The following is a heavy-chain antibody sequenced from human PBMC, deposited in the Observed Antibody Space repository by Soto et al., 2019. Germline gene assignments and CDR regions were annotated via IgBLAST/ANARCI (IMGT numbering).Heavy chain of an antibody. CDR3: ARGRVTMVRGVIQPFDP. CDR1: GYTFTSYF. J-gene: IGHJ5*02. CDR2: INPNSGGT. D-gene: IGHD3-10*01. V-gene: IGHV1-2*02. Sequence: GASVKVSCKASGYTFTSYFISWVRQAPGQGLEWMGWINPNSGGTNYAQKFQGRVTMTRDTSISTAYMELSRLRSDDTAVYYCARGRVTMVRGVIQPFDPWGQGIMVTVSS.